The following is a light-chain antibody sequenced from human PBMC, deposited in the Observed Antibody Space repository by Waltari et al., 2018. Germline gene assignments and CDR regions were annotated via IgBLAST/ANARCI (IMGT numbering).Light chain of an antibody. Sequence: DIQMTQSPSTLSASVGDRVTITCRASQNINTWLAWHQQKPGKAPKLLIYKASSLESGVPSRFSGSGSGTEFTLTISSLQPDGFATYYCLQYNGEPRTFGQGTKVEVK. CDR1: QNINTW. CDR2: KAS. J-gene: IGKJ1*01. CDR3: LQYNGEPRT. V-gene: IGKV1-5*03.